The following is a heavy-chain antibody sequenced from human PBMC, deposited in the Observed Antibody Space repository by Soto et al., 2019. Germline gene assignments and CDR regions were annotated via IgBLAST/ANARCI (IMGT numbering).Heavy chain of an antibody. D-gene: IGHD3-10*01. CDR1: GGSFSGYY. J-gene: IGHJ6*04. CDR3: ARVKSVYYGSGSYMGMDV. CDR2: INHSGST. Sequence: TLSLTCAVYGGSFSGYYWSWIRQPPGKGLEWIGEINHSGSTNYNPSLKSRVTISVDTSKNQFSLKLSSVTAADTAVYYCARVKSVYYGSGSYMGMDVWGKGTTVTVSS. V-gene: IGHV4-34*01.